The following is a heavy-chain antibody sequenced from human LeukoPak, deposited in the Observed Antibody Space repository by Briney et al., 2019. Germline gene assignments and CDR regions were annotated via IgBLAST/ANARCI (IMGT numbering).Heavy chain of an antibody. D-gene: IGHD3-3*02. CDR1: GGSISSGGYS. J-gene: IGHJ3*02. Sequence: PSETLSLTCAVSGGSISSGGYSWSWIRQPPGKGLEWIGYIYHSGSTYYNPSLKSRVTISVDRSKNQFSLKLSSVTAADTAVYYCARQFWSGYYAFDIWGQGTMVTVSS. CDR3: ARQFWSGYYAFDI. V-gene: IGHV4-30-2*01. CDR2: IYHSGST.